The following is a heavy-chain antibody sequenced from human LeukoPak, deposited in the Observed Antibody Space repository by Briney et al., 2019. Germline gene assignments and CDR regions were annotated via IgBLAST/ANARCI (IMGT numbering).Heavy chain of an antibody. J-gene: IGHJ6*02. Sequence: GGSLRLSCVGSGFTSIAYALTWARQAPGKGLEWVSGISGGGVTTYYADSVKGRFTISRDNSKNTLFLQMNSLRVEDTAPYYCAKSVAIYFYYGLDAWGQGTTVTVSS. CDR1: GFTSIAYA. CDR3: AKSVAIYFYYGLDA. D-gene: IGHD3-3*01. CDR2: ISGGGVTT. V-gene: IGHV3-23*01.